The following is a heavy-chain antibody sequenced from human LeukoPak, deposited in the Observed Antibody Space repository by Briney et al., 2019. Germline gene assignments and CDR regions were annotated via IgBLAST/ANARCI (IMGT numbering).Heavy chain of an antibody. CDR1: GGSISSSDYY. Sequence: SETLSLTCTVSGGSISSSDYYWGWIRQPPGKGLEWIGSIYYGGSTYYNPSLKSRVAISVDTSMNQFSLKLSFVTTADTAVYYCARALGYCSGGSCTRGYNWFDPWGQGTLVTVPS. CDR3: ARALGYCSGGSCTRGYNWFDP. J-gene: IGHJ5*02. CDR2: IYYGGST. V-gene: IGHV4-39*01. D-gene: IGHD2-15*01.